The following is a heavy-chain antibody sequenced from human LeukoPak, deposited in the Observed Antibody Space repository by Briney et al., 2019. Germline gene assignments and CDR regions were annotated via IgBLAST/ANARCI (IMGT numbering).Heavy chain of an antibody. J-gene: IGHJ4*02. CDR1: GITLSSYW. D-gene: IGHD3-22*01. V-gene: IGHV3-7*04. Sequence: GVSVRLSCVASGITLSSYWLSWVRQAPGKGPEWVANIRGDGVEKYYAASVQGRFTISRDNAENSLSLQMNNLRAEDTAVYYCARITNSGSYPVFDYWGQGTLGTLSS. CDR2: IRGDGVEK. CDR3: ARITNSGSYPVFDY.